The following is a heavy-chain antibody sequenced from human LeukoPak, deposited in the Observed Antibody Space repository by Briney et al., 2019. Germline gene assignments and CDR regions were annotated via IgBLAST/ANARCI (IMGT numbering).Heavy chain of an antibody. D-gene: IGHD4-17*01. CDR2: ISAYNGNT. Sequence: ASVKVSGKASGYTFTSYGISWVRQAPGQGLEWMGWISAYNGNTNYAQKLQGRVTMTTDTSTSTAYMALRSLRSDDTAVYYCARELSYGDYRPENWFDPWGQGTLVTVSS. V-gene: IGHV1-18*01. CDR1: GYTFTSYG. J-gene: IGHJ5*02. CDR3: ARELSYGDYRPENWFDP.